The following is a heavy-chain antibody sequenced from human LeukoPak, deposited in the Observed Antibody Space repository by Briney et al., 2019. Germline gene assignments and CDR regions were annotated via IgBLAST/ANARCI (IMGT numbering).Heavy chain of an antibody. CDR1: GLAVSSDY. CDR2: IFSGGST. Sequence: GGSLRLSCVVSGLAVSSDYMSWVRQAPGAGLEWVSVIFSGGSTFYADSVKGRFTISRDNFKNTLYLQMNSLRAEDTAVYYCAIFGSIAATGTPDDWGQGTLVTVSS. V-gene: IGHV3-53*05. J-gene: IGHJ4*02. D-gene: IGHD6-13*01. CDR3: AIFGSIAATGTPDD.